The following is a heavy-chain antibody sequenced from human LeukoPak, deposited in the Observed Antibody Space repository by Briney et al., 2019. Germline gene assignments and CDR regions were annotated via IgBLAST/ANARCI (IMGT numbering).Heavy chain of an antibody. Sequence: WASVKVSCKASGYTFTSYAMNWVRQAPGQGLEWMGWINTNTGNPTYAQGFTGRFVFSLDTSVSTAYLQISSLKAEDTAVYYCARERQWLPNWWFDPWGQGTLVTVSS. D-gene: IGHD6-19*01. J-gene: IGHJ5*02. V-gene: IGHV7-4-1*02. CDR2: INTNTGNP. CDR3: ARERQWLPNWWFDP. CDR1: GYTFTSYA.